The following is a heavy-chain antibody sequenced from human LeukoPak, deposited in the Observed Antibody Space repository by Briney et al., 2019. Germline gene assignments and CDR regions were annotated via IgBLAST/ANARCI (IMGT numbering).Heavy chain of an antibody. D-gene: IGHD3-10*02. CDR1: GFTFSSYE. CDR2: ISSSGSTI. Sequence: GGSLRLSCAAAGFTFSSYEMNWVRQAPGEGLEWVSYISSSGSTIYYADSVKGRFTISRDNAKNSLYLQMNSLRAEDTAVYYCAELGITMIGGVWGKGTTVTISS. V-gene: IGHV3-48*03. J-gene: IGHJ6*04. CDR3: AELGITMIGGV.